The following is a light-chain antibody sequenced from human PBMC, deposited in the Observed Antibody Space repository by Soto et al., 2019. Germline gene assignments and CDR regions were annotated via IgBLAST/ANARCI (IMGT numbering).Light chain of an antibody. V-gene: IGLV2-14*01. J-gene: IGLJ1*01. CDR2: EVT. Sequence: QSVLTQPASVSGSPGQSIAISCTGSSSDIGIYKYVSWYQQHPGTVPKLIIYEVTNRPSGVSNRFSGSKSGNTASLTISGLQAEDEADYYCSSYTTSSTRVFGPGTKVTVL. CDR3: SSYTTSSTRV. CDR1: SSDIGIYKY.